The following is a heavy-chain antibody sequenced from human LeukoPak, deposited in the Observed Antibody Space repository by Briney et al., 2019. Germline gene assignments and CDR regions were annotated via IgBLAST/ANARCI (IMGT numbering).Heavy chain of an antibody. V-gene: IGHV3-23*01. CDR1: GFTFSSYG. CDR3: AKQEDIWFGELLPVDY. D-gene: IGHD3-10*01. CDR2: ISGSGGST. J-gene: IGHJ4*02. Sequence: GGSLRLSCAASGFTFSSYGMSWVRQAPGKGPEWVSAISGSGGSTYYADSVKGRFTISRDNSKNTLYLQMNSLRAEDTAVYYCAKQEDIWFGELLPVDYWGQGTLVTVSS.